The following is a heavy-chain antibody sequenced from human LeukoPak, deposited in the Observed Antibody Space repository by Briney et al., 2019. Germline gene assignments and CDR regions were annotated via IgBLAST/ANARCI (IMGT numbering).Heavy chain of an antibody. J-gene: IGHJ4*02. CDR3: AGTGGVTIDY. CDR2: IIPIFGTA. CDR1: GGTFSSYA. V-gene: IGHV1-69*05. D-gene: IGHD4-17*01. Sequence: SVKVSCKASGGTFSSYAISWVRQAPGQGLEWMGRIIPIFGTANYAQKFQGRVTITTDESTSTAYMELSSLRSEDAAVYYCAGTGGVTIDYWGQGTLVTVSS.